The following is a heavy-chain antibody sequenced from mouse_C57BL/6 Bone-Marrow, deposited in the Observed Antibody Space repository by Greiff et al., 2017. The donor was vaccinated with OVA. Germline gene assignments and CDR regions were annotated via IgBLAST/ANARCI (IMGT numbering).Heavy chain of an antibody. CDR3: ARALGGSSYFDY. J-gene: IGHJ2*01. CDR1: GYTFTSYW. Sequence: VQLQQPGAELVRPGSSVKLSCKASGYTFTSYWMDWVKQRPGQGLEWIGNIYPSDSETHYTQKFKDKATLTVDKSYSTAYMQLSSLTSEDSAVYYCARALGGSSYFDYWGQGTTLTVSS. V-gene: IGHV1-61*01. CDR2: IYPSDSET. D-gene: IGHD1-1*01.